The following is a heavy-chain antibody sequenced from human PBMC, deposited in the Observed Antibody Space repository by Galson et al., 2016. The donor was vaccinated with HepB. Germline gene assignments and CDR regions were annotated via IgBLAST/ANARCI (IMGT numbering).Heavy chain of an antibody. V-gene: IGHV4-4*02. CDR3: ARVKDFWSGYLGENNY. CDR1: GGSINSDAW. Sequence: ETLSLTCAVSGGSINSDAWWTWVRQPPGKGLEWIGEIYNSGTTKYNPSLKSRVTISIDKSMNYFSLKLSSVTAADTAVYYCARVKDFWSGYLGENNYWGRGILVTVAS. J-gene: IGHJ4*02. D-gene: IGHD3-3*01. CDR2: IYNSGTT.